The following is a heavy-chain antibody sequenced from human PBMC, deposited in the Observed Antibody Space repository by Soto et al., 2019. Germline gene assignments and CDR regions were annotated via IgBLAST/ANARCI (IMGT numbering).Heavy chain of an antibody. J-gene: IGHJ4*02. CDR1: GYSISSSNW. D-gene: IGHD1-26*01. CDR3: ARREIQGPIDY. CDR2: IYYSGTT. V-gene: IGHV4-28*01. Sequence: SETLSLTCAVSGYSISSSNWWGWIRQPPGKGLEWIGYIYYSGTTYYNPYLKSRVTMSVDTSKNLFSLKLTSVTAVDTAVYYCARREIQGPIDYWGQGTLVTVS.